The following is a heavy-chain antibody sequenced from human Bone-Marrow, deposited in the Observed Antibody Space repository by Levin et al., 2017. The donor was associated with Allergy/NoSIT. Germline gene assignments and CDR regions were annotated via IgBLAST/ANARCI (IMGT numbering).Heavy chain of an antibody. J-gene: IGHJ4*02. Sequence: GGSLLLSFSSSFFPFLLSFLLFFLPSPFPFLSFVADIKQDGGEIYYVDSVKGRFTISRDNAKNSLYLQMNSLRAEDTAVYYCARLGGSGWSRDYWGQGTLVTVSS. CDR3: ARLGGSGWSRDY. CDR2: IKQDGGEI. D-gene: IGHD6-19*01. CDR1: FFPFLLSF. V-gene: IGHV3-7*04.